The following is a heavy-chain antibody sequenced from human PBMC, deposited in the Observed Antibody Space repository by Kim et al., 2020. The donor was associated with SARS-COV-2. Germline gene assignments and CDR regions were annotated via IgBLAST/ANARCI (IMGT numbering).Heavy chain of an antibody. CDR2: ISGSGGST. CDR3: AKGDGDCTGGVCILHYPGWYFDL. D-gene: IGHD2-8*02. V-gene: IGHV3-23*01. Sequence: GGSLRLSCAASGFTFSSYAMSWVRQAPGKGLEWVSAISGSGGSTYYADSVKGRFTISRDNSKNTLYLQMNSLRAEDTAVYYCAKGDGDCTGGVCILHYPGWYFDLWGRGTLVTVSS. J-gene: IGHJ2*01. CDR1: GFTFSSYA.